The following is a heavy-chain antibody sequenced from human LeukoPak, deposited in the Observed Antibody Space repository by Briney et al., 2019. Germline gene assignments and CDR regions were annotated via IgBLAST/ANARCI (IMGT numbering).Heavy chain of an antibody. Sequence: PGGSLRLSCAASGFTFSGYTMNWVRQAPGKGLEWVSYISSSSSTIYYADSVKGRFTISRDNAKNSLYLQMNSLRAEDTAVYSCARDLGDGSGSLTFDYWGQGTLVTVSS. J-gene: IGHJ4*02. CDR3: ARDLGDGSGSLTFDY. D-gene: IGHD3-10*01. V-gene: IGHV3-48*01. CDR1: GFTFSGYT. CDR2: ISSSSSTI.